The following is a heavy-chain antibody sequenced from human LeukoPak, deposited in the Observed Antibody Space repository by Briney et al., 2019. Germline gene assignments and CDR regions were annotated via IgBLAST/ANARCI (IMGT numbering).Heavy chain of an antibody. D-gene: IGHD6-13*01. CDR3: ARVQSWLYFDY. CDR2: VSYDGSHK. V-gene: IGHV3-30*03. CDR1: GFSFNNFG. Sequence: GRSLRLSCTASGFSFNNFGIHWVRQAPGKGLEWVAVVSYDGSHKFYADSVKGRFTISRDGSKNTVFLQMDSLRAEDTAVYYCARVQSWLYFDYWGQGTLVTVSS. J-gene: IGHJ4*02.